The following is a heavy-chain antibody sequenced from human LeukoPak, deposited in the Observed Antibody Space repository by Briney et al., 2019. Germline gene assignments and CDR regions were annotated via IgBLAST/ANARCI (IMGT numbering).Heavy chain of an antibody. Sequence: GGSLRLSCAASGFTFRSYGMSWVRQAPGKGLEWVSSISGNGGRTYYADSVRGRFTISRDNHKNMLYLQMNSLRAEDTAVYFCARVGLPAYSNGGLENWGQGTLVTVSS. D-gene: IGHD6-19*01. CDR2: ISGNGGRT. CDR1: GFTFRSYG. V-gene: IGHV3-23*01. CDR3: ARVGLPAYSNGGLEN. J-gene: IGHJ4*02.